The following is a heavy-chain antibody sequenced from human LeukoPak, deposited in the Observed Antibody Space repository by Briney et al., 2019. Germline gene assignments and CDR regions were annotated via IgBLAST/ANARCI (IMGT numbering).Heavy chain of an antibody. D-gene: IGHD2-8*02. J-gene: IGHJ4*02. Sequence: GGSLRLACTASGFSFSDYYMSWIRQAPGKGLEWISYTSSRGTYISDADSVKGRFTISRDNAKNLLFLQMNSLRVEDTALYYCARGGTGAFDYWGQGILVTVSS. CDR1: GFSFSDYY. CDR2: TSSRGTYI. CDR3: ARGGTGAFDY. V-gene: IGHV3-11*06.